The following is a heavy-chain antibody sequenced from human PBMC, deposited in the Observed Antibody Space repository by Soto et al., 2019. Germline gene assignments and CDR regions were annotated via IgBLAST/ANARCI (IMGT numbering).Heavy chain of an antibody. J-gene: IGHJ4*02. CDR3: ARLYSNYFDY. V-gene: IGHV4-39*01. CDR2: IYYSGST. D-gene: IGHD4-4*01. CDR1: GGSISSSSYY. Sequence: QLQLQESGPGLVKPSETLSLTCTVSGGSISSSSYYWGWIRQPPGKGLEWIGSIYYSGSTYHNPSLKSRVTRYVDTSKNQFSLKLSSVTAADTAVYYCARLYSNYFDYWGQGTLVTVSS.